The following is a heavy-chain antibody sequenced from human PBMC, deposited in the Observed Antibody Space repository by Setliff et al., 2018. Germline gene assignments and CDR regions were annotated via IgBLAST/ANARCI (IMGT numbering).Heavy chain of an antibody. J-gene: IGHJ4*02. D-gene: IGHD5-12*01. Sequence: ASETLSLTCTVSGGSIRNYYWSWIRQSPGKGLEWIGYIDTSGSTDYNPSLKSRVTISVDTSKSQFSLKLSSVTAADTAVYYCARSEGRRDGYNWWGQGTLGTVSS. V-gene: IGHV4-4*08. CDR2: IDTSGST. CDR1: GGSIRNYY. CDR3: ARSEGRRDGYNW.